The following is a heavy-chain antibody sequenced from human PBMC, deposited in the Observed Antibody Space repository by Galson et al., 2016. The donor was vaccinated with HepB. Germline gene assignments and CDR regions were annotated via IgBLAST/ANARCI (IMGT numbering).Heavy chain of an antibody. CDR3: ARTGGFDADYFAY. CDR1: GFSLSDARMG. D-gene: IGHD3-16*01. V-gene: IGHV2-26*01. CDR2: VFSNDDK. Sequence: ALVKPTQTLTLTCAVSGFSLSDARMGVSWIRQPPGKALEWLAQVFSNDDKSYSTSLKSRLTISKDTSKSQVVLTMTNVDPVDTATYYCARTGGFDADYFAYWGQGTLVTVSS. J-gene: IGHJ4*02.